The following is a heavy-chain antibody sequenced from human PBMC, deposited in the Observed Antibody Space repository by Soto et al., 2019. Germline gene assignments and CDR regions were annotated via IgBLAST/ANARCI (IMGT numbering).Heavy chain of an antibody. Sequence: EVHLLESGGGLVQPGGSLRLSCVASGFTFSTYSMNWVRQAPGKGLEWISYIRSWSNIIYYADSVKGRFTISGDSAKNSLYLEMNSLRDEDTAIYYCARDSDYSFDYWGQGTLVTVSS. CDR2: IRSWSNII. V-gene: IGHV3-48*02. CDR1: GFTFSTYS. J-gene: IGHJ4*02. D-gene: IGHD4-17*01. CDR3: ARDSDYSFDY.